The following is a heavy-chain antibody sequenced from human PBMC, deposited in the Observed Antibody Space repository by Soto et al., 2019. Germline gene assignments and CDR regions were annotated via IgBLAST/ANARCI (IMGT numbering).Heavy chain of an antibody. CDR3: ARDEDHGSGRSGGMDV. CDR1: GGSISSDDFF. J-gene: IGHJ6*02. D-gene: IGHD3-10*01. CDR2: IYHSGTT. V-gene: IGHV4-31*03. Sequence: QVQLQESGPGLVKPSETLSLSCNVSGGSISSDDFFWSWVRQHPARGLEWIGDIYHSGTTYYNPFLQSRITLSVDTSKNQFSLKLRSVTAADTAVYFCARDEDHGSGRSGGMDVWGQGTAVTVS.